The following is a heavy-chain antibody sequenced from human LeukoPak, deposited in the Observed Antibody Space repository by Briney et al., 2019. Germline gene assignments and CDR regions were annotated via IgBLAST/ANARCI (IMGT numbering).Heavy chain of an antibody. Sequence: SQTLSLTCTVSGGSISSYYWSWIRQPPGKGLEWIGYIYYRGSTNYNPSLKSRVTISVDTSKDQFSLKLSSVTAADTAVYYCARAPHDYGGNIEAFDIWGQGTMVTVSS. CDR3: ARAPHDYGGNIEAFDI. CDR2: IYYRGST. D-gene: IGHD4-23*01. J-gene: IGHJ3*02. CDR1: GGSISSYY. V-gene: IGHV4-59*01.